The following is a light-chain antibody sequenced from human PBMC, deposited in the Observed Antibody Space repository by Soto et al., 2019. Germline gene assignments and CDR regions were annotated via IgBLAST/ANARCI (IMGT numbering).Light chain of an antibody. CDR2: GAS. J-gene: IGKJ1*01. Sequence: EIVFTQSPGTLSFSRGERATLSCRASQSVSSSYLAWYQQKPGQAPRLLIYGASSRATGIPDRFSGSGSGTDFTLTISRLEPEDFAVYYCQQYGSSLRTFGQGTKWIS. V-gene: IGKV3-20*01. CDR3: QQYGSSLRT. CDR1: QSVSSSY.